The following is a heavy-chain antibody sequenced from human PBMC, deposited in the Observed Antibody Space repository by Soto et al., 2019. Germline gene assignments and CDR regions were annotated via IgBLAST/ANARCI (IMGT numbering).Heavy chain of an antibody. V-gene: IGHV4-61*01. D-gene: IGHD3-3*01. Sequence: SETLSLTCTVSGGSVSSGSYYWSWIRQPPGKGLEWIGYIYYSGSTNYNPSLKSRVTISVDTSKNQFSLKLSSVTAADTAVYYCARVTPLLRCVEWFYIHDGMDVWGPGTTVNVSS. CDR1: GGSVSSGSYY. J-gene: IGHJ6*02. CDR3: ARVTPLLRCVEWFYIHDGMDV. CDR2: IYYSGST.